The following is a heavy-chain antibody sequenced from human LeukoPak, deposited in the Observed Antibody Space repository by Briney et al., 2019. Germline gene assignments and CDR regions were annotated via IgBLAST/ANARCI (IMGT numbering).Heavy chain of an antibody. J-gene: IGHJ4*02. CDR2: IFYSGST. CDR3: PRLGQWLVRGFDY. D-gene: IGHD6-19*01. CDR1: GGSISSSSDY. Sequence: PSETLSLTCTVSGGSISSSSDYWGWIRQPPGKGLEWVGSIFYSGSTYYNPSLKSRVTISVDTSKNQFSLKLSSVTAADTAVYYCPRLGQWLVRGFDYWGQGTLVTVSS. V-gene: IGHV4-39*01.